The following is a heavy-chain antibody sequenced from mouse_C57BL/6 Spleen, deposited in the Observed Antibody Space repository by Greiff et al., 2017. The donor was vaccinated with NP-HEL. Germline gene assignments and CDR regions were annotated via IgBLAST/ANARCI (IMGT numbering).Heavy chain of an antibody. J-gene: IGHJ1*03. Sequence: EVKLMESGGGLVKPGGSLKLSCAASGFTFSSYAMSWVRQTPEKRLEWVATISDGGSYTYYPDNVKGRFTISRDNAKNNLYLQMSHLKSEDTAMYYCAREGFLITTVVATRYWYFDVWGTGTTVTVSS. CDR3: AREGFLITTVVATRYWYFDV. D-gene: IGHD1-1*01. CDR2: ISDGGSYT. V-gene: IGHV5-4*01. CDR1: GFTFSSYA.